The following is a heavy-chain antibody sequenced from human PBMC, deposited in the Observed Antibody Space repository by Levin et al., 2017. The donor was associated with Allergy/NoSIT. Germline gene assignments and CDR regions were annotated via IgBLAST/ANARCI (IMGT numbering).Heavy chain of an antibody. CDR1: GFTVSSNY. V-gene: IGHV3-66*01. D-gene: IGHD2/OR15-2a*01. CDR3: ASRVLGSISDSQFDY. Sequence: PGESLKISCAASGFTVSSNYMSWVRQAPGKGLEWVSVIYSGGTTYYADSVKGRFTISRDNSKNTLYLQMNSLRAEDTAVYYCASRVLGSISDSQFDYWGQGTLVTVSS. CDR2: IYSGGTT. J-gene: IGHJ4*02.